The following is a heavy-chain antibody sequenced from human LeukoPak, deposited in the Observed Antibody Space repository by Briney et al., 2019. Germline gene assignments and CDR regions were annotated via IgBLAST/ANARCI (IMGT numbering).Heavy chain of an antibody. V-gene: IGHV1-69*04. CDR1: EGTFSSYA. CDR2: IRTIIGEA. Sequence: AVKVSCKACEGTFSSYAISWVRQAPVQGLEGMGRIRTIIGEANYAQKFQGRVKITADKSTSTEYMELRSLRSEDTAVYYCARLFSAGTGTNFDYWGQGTLVTVSS. J-gene: IGHJ4*02. CDR3: ARLFSAGTGTNFDY. D-gene: IGHD6-19*01.